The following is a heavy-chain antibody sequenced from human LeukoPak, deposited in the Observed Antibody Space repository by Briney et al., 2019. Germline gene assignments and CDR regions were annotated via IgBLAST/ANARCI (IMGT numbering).Heavy chain of an antibody. D-gene: IGHD5-18*01. V-gene: IGHV1-2*02. CDR1: GYTFTGYY. CDR2: INPNSGGT. CDR3: ARGGYSYGSTNYYMDV. Sequence: ASVKVSCKASGYTFTGYYMHWVRQAPGQGLEWMGWINPNSGGTNYAQKFQGRVTMTRDTSISTAYMELSRLRSDDTAVYYCARGGYSYGSTNYYMDVWGKGTTVTVSS. J-gene: IGHJ6*03.